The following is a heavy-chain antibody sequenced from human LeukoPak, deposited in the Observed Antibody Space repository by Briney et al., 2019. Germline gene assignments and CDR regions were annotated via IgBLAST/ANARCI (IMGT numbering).Heavy chain of an antibody. CDR1: GFTFSSYA. CDR2: ISYDGSNK. V-gene: IGHV3-30-3*01. CDR3: ASHKRYFDY. J-gene: IGHJ4*02. Sequence: GGSLRLSCAASGFTFSSYAMHWVRQAPGKGLEWVAVISYDGSNKYYADSVKGRFTISRDNSKNTLYLQMNSLRAEDTAVYYCASHKRYFDYWGQGTLVTVSS.